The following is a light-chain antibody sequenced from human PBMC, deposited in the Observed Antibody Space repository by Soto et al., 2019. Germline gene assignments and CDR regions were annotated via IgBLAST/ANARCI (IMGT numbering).Light chain of an antibody. J-gene: IGKJ5*01. CDR2: AAS. Sequence: DIQMTQSPSSLSASVGDRVIITCRASQTISSHLNWYQQKPGKAPNLLVYAASSLQSGVPSRFTGSGSGTDFTLTISSLQPEDFATHFCQQSYTTPITFGQGTRLEIK. CDR1: QTISSH. V-gene: IGKV1-39*01. CDR3: QQSYTTPIT.